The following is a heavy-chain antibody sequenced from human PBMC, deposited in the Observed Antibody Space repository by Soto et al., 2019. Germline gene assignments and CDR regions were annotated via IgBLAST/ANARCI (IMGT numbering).Heavy chain of an antibody. CDR2: IYNGEST. CDR3: ARDGRGLGKLSLFEY. J-gene: IGHJ4*02. CDR1: GFTVNSDY. D-gene: IGHD3-16*01. Sequence: EVQLVESGGGLIQPGGSLRLSCAASGFTVNSDYMNWIRQTPGKGLEWVAFIYNGESTHYADSVKGRFTISSDRSKNTLYLKMNSLRIDDTAVYYCARDGRGLGKLSLFEYWGQGTLVTVSS. V-gene: IGHV3-53*01.